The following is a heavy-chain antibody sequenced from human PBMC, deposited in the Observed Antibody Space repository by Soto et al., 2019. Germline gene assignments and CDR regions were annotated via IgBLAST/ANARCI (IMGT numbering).Heavy chain of an antibody. CDR2: IYYSGST. J-gene: IGHJ6*02. V-gene: IGHV4-59*01. CDR3: ARKDYYYGMDV. Sequence: LTCTVSGGSISSYYWSWIRQPPGKGLEWSGYIYYSGSTNYNPSLKSRVTISVDTSKNQFSLKLSSVTAADTAVYYCARKDYYYGMDVWGQGTTVTFS. CDR1: GGSISSYY.